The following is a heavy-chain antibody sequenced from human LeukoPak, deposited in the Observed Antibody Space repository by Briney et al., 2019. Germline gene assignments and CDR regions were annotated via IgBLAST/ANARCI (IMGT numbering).Heavy chain of an antibody. J-gene: IGHJ4*02. D-gene: IGHD3-10*01. Sequence: GGSLRLSCAASGFTFSGYGMHWVRQAPGKGLEWVAVIWYDGSNKYYADSVKGRFTISRDNSKNTLYLQMNSLRAEDTAVYYCARHAFGELLSTGLIGYWAQGTLVTVSS. CDR3: ARHAFGELLSTGLIGY. CDR2: IWYDGSNK. V-gene: IGHV3-33*01. CDR1: GFTFSGYG.